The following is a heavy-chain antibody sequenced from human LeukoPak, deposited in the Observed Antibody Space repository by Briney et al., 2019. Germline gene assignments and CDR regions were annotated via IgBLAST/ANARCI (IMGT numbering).Heavy chain of an antibody. Sequence: GGCLRLSCAASEFSFGSYAMSWVRQAAGKGLRWGAGISVSGDSTYYADSVNGRFTISRNNSKNTRYLQMISLRAEDTAVYYCAKGGGSYFRRVTYYYYYMDVWGKGTTVTVSS. J-gene: IGHJ6*03. V-gene: IGHV3-23*01. CDR2: ISVSGDST. D-gene: IGHD1-26*01. CDR3: AKGGGSYFRRVTYYYYYMDV. CDR1: EFSFGSYA.